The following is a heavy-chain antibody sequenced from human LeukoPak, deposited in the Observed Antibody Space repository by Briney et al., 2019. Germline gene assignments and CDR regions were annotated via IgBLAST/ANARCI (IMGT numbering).Heavy chain of an antibody. V-gene: IGHV4-59*01. CDR1: GGSISSYY. CDR2: ITDSGST. D-gene: IGHD4-23*01. Sequence: LSETLSLTCTVSGGSISSYYWSWMRQPPGKGLEWIGYITDSGSTYYNPSLKSRLTKSVDTSKNYFSLNLSSVTAADTAVYYCARAPFYGTNSRGAFEIWGQGTMVTVSS. J-gene: IGHJ3*02. CDR3: ARAPFYGTNSRGAFEI.